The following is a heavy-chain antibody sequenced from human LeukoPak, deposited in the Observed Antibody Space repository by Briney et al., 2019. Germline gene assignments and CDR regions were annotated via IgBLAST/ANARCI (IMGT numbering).Heavy chain of an antibody. CDR2: ISGNGVNT. V-gene: IGHV3-23*01. CDR1: RFTFSTYA. Sequence: GGSLRLSCAASRFTFSTYAMSWVRQAPGKGLAWVSTISGNGVNTYYADSVKGRFTISRDKSENTLYLQMNSLRAEDTALYYCAKGVYSSSWDGFDIWGQGTTVTVSS. CDR3: AKGVYSSSWDGFDI. J-gene: IGHJ3*02. D-gene: IGHD6-13*01.